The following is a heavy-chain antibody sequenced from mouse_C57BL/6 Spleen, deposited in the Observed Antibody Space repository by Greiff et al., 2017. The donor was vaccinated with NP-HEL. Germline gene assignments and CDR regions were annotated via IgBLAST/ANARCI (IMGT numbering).Heavy chain of an antibody. J-gene: IGHJ4*01. CDR1: GYAFTNYL. CDR2: INPGSGGT. D-gene: IGHD2-3*01. Sequence: VQGVESGAELVRPGTSVKVSCKASGYAFTNYLIEWVKQRPGQGLEWIGVINPGSGGTNYNEKFKGKATLTADKSSSTAYMQLSSLTSEDSAVYFCAREEVTTLYYYAMDYWGQGTSVTVSS. CDR3: AREEVTTLYYYAMDY. V-gene: IGHV1-54*01.